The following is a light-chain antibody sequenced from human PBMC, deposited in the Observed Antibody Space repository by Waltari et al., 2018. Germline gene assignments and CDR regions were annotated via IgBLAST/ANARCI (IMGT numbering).Light chain of an antibody. V-gene: IGKV1-39*01. CDR1: QSILTY. CDR2: HAS. J-gene: IGKJ1*01. CDR3: QQSYIPPRT. Sequence: DIQVTQSPSSLSASVGDRVTITCRASQSILTYLNWYQQQSVQAPYLLIYHASSVKSGVPSRFSGSGSGTDFTLTINNLQPEDFATYYCQQSYIPPRTFGQGTKVEIK.